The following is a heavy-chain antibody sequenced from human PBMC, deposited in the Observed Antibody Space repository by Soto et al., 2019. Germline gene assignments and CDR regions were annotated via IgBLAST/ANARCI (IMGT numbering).Heavy chain of an antibody. CDR3: ARDTLRYFDWLPPTNNWFDP. J-gene: IGHJ5*02. Sequence: QVQLVQSGAEVKKPGASVKVSCKASGYTFTSYAMHWVRQAPGQRLEWMGWINAGNGNTKYSQKFQGRVTINRDTSASTAYMELSSLRSEDTAVYYCARDTLRYFDWLPPTNNWFDPWGQGTLVTVSS. CDR2: INAGNGNT. CDR1: GYTFTSYA. D-gene: IGHD3-9*01. V-gene: IGHV1-3*01.